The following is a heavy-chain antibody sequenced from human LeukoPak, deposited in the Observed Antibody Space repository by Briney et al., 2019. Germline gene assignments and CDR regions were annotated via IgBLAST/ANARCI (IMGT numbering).Heavy chain of an antibody. CDR1: GGSISGYY. D-gene: IGHD4-17*01. V-gene: IGHV4-4*07. Sequence: SETLSLTCTVSGGSISGYYWTWIRQPAGKALEWIGRIYSTGSTNYNPSLRGRLTMSVDTSKNQFSLKLSSMTAADTAVYYCARGARDYGDSLAYWGQGTLVTVSS. CDR2: IYSTGST. CDR3: ARGARDYGDSLAY. J-gene: IGHJ4*02.